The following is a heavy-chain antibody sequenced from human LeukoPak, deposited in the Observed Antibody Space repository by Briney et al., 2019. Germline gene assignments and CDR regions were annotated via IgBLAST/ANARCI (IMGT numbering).Heavy chain of an antibody. CDR3: ARRGGSGRSFDY. J-gene: IGHJ4*02. CDR2: IYYSGST. Sequence: ETLSLTCTVSGGSVISGSYYWSWIRQPPGKGLEWIGYIYYSGSTNYNPSLKSRVTMSVDTSQNQFSLKLSSVTAADTAVYYCARRGGSGRSFDYWGQGTLVTISS. V-gene: IGHV4-61*01. D-gene: IGHD3-10*01. CDR1: GGSVISGSYY.